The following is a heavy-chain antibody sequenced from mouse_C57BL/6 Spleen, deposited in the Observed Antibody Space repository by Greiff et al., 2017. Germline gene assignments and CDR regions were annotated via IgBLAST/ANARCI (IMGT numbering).Heavy chain of an antibody. CDR1: GYTFTDYN. J-gene: IGHJ4*01. Sequence: VQLQQSGPELVKPGASVKMSCKASGYTFTDYNMHWVKQSHGKSLEWIGYINPNNGGTSSNQKFKGKATLTVNKSSSTAYMELRSLTSEDSAVYYCARKEVYSNAMDYWGQGTSVTVSS. V-gene: IGHV1-22*01. D-gene: IGHD2-5*01. CDR2: INPNNGGT. CDR3: ARKEVYSNAMDY.